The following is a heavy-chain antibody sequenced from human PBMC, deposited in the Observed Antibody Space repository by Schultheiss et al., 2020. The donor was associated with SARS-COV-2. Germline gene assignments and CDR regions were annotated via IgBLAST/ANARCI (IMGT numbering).Heavy chain of an antibody. CDR3: ARVMGLDAFDI. V-gene: IGHV3-21*01. D-gene: IGHD3-10*01. CDR1: GFTFSSYS. J-gene: IGHJ3*02. CDR2: ISSSSSYI. Sequence: GESLKISCAASGFTFSSYSMNWVRQAPGKGLEWVSSISSSSSYIYYADLVKGRFTISRDNAKNSLYLQMNSLRAEDTAVYYCARVMGLDAFDIWGQGTMVTVSS.